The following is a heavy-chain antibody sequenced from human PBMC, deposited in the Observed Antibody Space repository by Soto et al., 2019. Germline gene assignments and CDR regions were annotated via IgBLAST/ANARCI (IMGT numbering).Heavy chain of an antibody. CDR1: GYTFTSYD. J-gene: IGHJ4*02. Sequence: ASVKVSCKASGYTFTSYDINWVRQATGQGLEWMGWINPATGYTGYPQTFQGRVTMTSNISITTAYMEVSSLRSEDTAVYFCAKEPRGVAPAVTGYWGQGTLVTVSS. D-gene: IGHD2-2*01. V-gene: IGHV1-8*01. CDR2: INPATGYT. CDR3: AKEPRGVAPAVTGY.